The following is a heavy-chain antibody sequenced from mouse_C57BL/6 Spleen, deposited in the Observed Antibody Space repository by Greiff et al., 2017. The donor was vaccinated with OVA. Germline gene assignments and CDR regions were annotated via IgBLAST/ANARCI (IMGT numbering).Heavy chain of an antibody. CDR3: ARANWDPYWYFDV. V-gene: IGHV1-81*01. CDR2: IYPRSGNT. CDR1: GYTFTSYG. D-gene: IGHD4-1*01. J-gene: IGHJ1*03. Sequence: VQLQQSGAELARPGASVKLSCKASGYTFTSYGISWVKRRTGQGLEWIGEIYPRSGNTYYNEKFKGKATLTADKSSSTAYMELRSLTSEDSAVYFCARANWDPYWYFDVWGTGTTVTVSS.